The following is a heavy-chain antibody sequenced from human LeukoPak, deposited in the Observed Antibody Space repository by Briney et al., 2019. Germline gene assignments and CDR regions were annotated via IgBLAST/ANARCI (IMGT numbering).Heavy chain of an antibody. V-gene: IGHV4-34*01. CDR3: ARDSSGSIDY. CDR2: INHSGST. J-gene: IGHJ4*02. CDR1: GGSFSGYH. Sequence: ETLSLTCAVYGGSFSGYHWSWIRQPAGKGLEWIGEINHSGSTNYNPSLKSRVTISVDTSKNQFSLKLSSVTAADTAVYYCARDSSGSIDYWGQGTLVTVSS. D-gene: IGHD6-19*01.